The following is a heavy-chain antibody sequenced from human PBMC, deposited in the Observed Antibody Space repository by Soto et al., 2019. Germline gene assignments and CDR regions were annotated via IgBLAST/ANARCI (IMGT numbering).Heavy chain of an antibody. V-gene: IGHV4-34*01. D-gene: IGHD6-13*01. CDR2: INHSGST. CDR1: GGSFSGYY. J-gene: IGHJ6*02. Sequence: SETLSLTCAAYGGSFSGYYWSWIRQPPGKGLEWIGEINHSGSTNYNPSLKSRVTISVDTSKNQFSLKLSSVTAADTAVYYCARGWYSSSWYSVYYYYGMDVWGQGTTVTVSS. CDR3: ARGWYSSSWYSVYYYYGMDV.